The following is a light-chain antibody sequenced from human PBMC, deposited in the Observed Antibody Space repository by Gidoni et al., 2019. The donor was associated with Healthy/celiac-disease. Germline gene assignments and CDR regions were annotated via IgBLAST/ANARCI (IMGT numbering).Light chain of an antibody. CDR3: QQSYSTPT. CDR2: AAS. J-gene: IGKJ2*01. CDR1: QSISSY. Sequence: DIQMTQSPSSLSASVGDRVNITCRASQSISSYLNWYQQKPGKAPKLLIYAASTLQSGVPLRFSGSGSGTDFTLTISSLQPEDFATYYCQQSYSTPTFGQGTKLEIK. V-gene: IGKV1-39*01.